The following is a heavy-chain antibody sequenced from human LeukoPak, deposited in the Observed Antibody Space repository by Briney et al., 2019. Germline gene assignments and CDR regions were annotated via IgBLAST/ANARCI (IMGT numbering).Heavy chain of an antibody. D-gene: IGHD3-22*01. CDR3: ARGVFDSSGYSIDY. V-gene: IGHV4-39*07. J-gene: IGHJ4*02. CDR1: GGSISSSSYY. CDR2: IYYSGST. Sequence: SETLSLTCTVSGGSISSSSYYWGWIRQPPGKGLEWIGSIYYSGSTNYNPSLKSRVTISVDTSKNQSSLRLSSVTAADTAVYYCARGVFDSSGYSIDYWGQGTQVTVAS.